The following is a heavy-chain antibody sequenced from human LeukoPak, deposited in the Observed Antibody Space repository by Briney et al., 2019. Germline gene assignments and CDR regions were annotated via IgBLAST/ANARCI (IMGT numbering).Heavy chain of an antibody. CDR3: ARWRTARTGFDY. Sequence: VKPSETLSLTCTVSGGSISSNSYYWGWIRQPPGKWLEWIGSIYYSGSPYYNPSLKSRLTISVDTSKNQFSLKVISVTAADTAVYYCARWRTARTGFDYWGQGTLVTVSS. D-gene: IGHD3/OR15-3a*01. CDR2: IYYSGSP. CDR1: GGSISSNSYY. V-gene: IGHV4-39*01. J-gene: IGHJ4*02.